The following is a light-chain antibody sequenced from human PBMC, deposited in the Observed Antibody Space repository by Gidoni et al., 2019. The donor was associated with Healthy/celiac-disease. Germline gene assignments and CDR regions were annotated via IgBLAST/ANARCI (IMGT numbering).Light chain of an antibody. CDR2: DAS. V-gene: IGKV1-33*01. CDR3: QQYDNLPPLT. Sequence: GDRVTITCQASQDISNYLNWYQQKPGKAPKLLIYDASNLETGVPSRFSGSGSGTDFTFTISSLQPEDIATYYCQQYDNLPPLTFGGGTKVEIK. J-gene: IGKJ4*01. CDR1: QDISNY.